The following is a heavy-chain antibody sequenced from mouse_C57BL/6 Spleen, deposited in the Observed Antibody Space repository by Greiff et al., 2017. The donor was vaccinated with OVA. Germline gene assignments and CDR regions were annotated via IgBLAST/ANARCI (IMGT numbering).Heavy chain of an antibody. V-gene: IGHV3-6*01. D-gene: IGHD3-3*01. CDR2: ISYDGSN. J-gene: IGHJ2*01. Sequence: DVKLVESGPGLVKPSQSLSLTCSVTGYSITSGYYWNWIRQFPGNKLEWMGYISYDGSNNYNPSLKNRISITRDTSKNQFFLKLNSVTTEDTATYYCARDRLGLFDYWGQGTTLTVSS. CDR1: GYSITSGYY. CDR3: ARDRLGLFDY.